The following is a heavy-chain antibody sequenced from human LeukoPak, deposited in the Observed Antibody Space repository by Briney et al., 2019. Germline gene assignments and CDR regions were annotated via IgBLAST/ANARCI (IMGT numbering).Heavy chain of an antibody. V-gene: IGHV1-69*06. Sequence: SVKVSCTASGGTFSSYAISWVRQAPGQGLEWMGGIIPIFGTANYAQKFQGRDTITADKSTSTAYMELSSLRSEDTAVYYCARGGVQNLNYDILTGPIQYWGQGTLVTVSS. CDR3: ARGGVQNLNYDILTGPIQY. CDR1: GGTFSSYA. J-gene: IGHJ4*02. D-gene: IGHD3-9*01. CDR2: IIPIFGTA.